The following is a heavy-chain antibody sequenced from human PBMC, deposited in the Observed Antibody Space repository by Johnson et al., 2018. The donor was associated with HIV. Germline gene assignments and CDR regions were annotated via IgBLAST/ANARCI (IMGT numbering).Heavy chain of an antibody. V-gene: IGHV3-74*01. D-gene: IGHD2-15*01. CDR3: ARDLLGYCTGGSCYSVVEAFDI. Sequence: VQLVESGGGLVQPGGSLRLSCAASGFTFSSYWMHWVRQAPGKGLVWVSRINSDGSSTNYADSVKGRFTISRDNAKNTLYLQMHSLRAEDTAMYNCARDLLGYCTGGSCYSVVEAFDIWGQGTMVTVS. CDR2: INSDGSST. CDR1: GFTFSSYW. J-gene: IGHJ3*02.